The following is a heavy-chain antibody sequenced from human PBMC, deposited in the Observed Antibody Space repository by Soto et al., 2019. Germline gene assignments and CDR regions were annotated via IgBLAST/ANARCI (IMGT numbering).Heavy chain of an antibody. Sequence: SETLSLTCTVSGGSISSSSYYWGWIRQPPGKGLEWIGSIYYSGSTYYNPSLKSRVTISVDTSKNQFSLKLSSVTAADTAVYYCARTYYYDSSGYLFDYWGQGTLVTVS. J-gene: IGHJ4*02. CDR2: IYYSGST. CDR3: ARTYYYDSSGYLFDY. V-gene: IGHV4-39*01. D-gene: IGHD3-22*01. CDR1: GGSISSSSYY.